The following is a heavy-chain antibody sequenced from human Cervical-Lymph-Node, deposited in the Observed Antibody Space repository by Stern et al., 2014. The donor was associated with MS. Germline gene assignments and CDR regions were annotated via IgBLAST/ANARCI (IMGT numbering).Heavy chain of an antibody. CDR1: GGSISSGGYF. CDR2: IYHSGST. J-gene: IGHJ5*01. Sequence: VQLLESGPGLVKPSQTLSLTCTVSGGSISSGGYFWSWIRQHPGKGLEWIGYIYHSGSTYYNPSLKSRVTISVDAHKNQFSLNLSSVTAADTAVYYCARKGAIVPAAIENWFDSWGQGTLVTVSS. CDR3: ARKGAIVPAAIENWFDS. V-gene: IGHV4-31*03. D-gene: IGHD2-2*01.